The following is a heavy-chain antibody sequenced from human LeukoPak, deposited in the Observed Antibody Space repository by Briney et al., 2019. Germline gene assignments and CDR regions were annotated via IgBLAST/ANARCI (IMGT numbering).Heavy chain of an antibody. D-gene: IGHD2-21*02. CDR1: GFTFSSYA. CDR3: AKDHGVDWHFDY. J-gene: IGHJ4*02. CDR2: ISGDAALT. V-gene: IGHV3-23*01. Sequence: GGSLRLSCAASGFTFSSYAISWVRQAPGKGLEGVSSISGDAALTYYADSAKGRFTISRDNSKSTLFLQMNSLRADDTAVYYCAKDHGVDWHFDYWGRGTLVTVSS.